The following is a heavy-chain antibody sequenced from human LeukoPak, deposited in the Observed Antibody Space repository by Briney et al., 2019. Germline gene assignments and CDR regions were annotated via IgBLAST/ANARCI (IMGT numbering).Heavy chain of an antibody. D-gene: IGHD5-24*01. CDR1: RFLYRTYS. Sequence: GGSLRLPCAPSRFLYRTYSINGVRHAPGEGLEWVSYIRSRRRSIIYGDCVKGRFTIPRENAENSLSLQMNSLRGGDTAVYYCARESENGYNEAAVDYWGQGTLVTASS. CDR2: IRSRRRSI. J-gene: IGHJ4*02. CDR3: ARESENGYNEAAVDY. V-gene: IGHV3-48*01.